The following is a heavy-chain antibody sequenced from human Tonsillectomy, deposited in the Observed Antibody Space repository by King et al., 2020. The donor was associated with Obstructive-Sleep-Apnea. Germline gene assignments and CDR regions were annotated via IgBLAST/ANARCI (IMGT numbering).Heavy chain of an antibody. Sequence: QLQESGPGLVKPSETLSLTCTVSGGSISSSSYYWGWIRQPPGKGLEWIGSISYSGRTFYNPSLKTRVTISVDTSKNQFSLKLSSVTAADTAVYHCVVSVRNQGLVVTAMPQGDAFDYWGQGTLVTVSS. CDR2: ISYSGRT. CDR1: GGSISSSSYY. J-gene: IGHJ4*02. CDR3: VVSVRNQGLVVTAMPQGDAFDY. D-gene: IGHD2-21*02. V-gene: IGHV4-39*07.